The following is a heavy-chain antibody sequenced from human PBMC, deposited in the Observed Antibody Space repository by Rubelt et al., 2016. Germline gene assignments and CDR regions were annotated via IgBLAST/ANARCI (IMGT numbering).Heavy chain of an antibody. J-gene: IGHJ4*02. CDR3: ARGESAYCGGDCYPFDY. CDR2: MWYDGSKS. V-gene: IGHV3-33*08. D-gene: IGHD2-21*02. Sequence: EFGGGVVQPGRSLRLSCAASGFTFSSYGMHWVRQAPGKGLEWVAVMWYDGSKSYYADAVKGRFIVSRDEVQRTLSLQMNSLRVEDTAVYYCARGESAYCGGDCYPFDYWGQGTLVTVCS. CDR1: GFTFSSYG.